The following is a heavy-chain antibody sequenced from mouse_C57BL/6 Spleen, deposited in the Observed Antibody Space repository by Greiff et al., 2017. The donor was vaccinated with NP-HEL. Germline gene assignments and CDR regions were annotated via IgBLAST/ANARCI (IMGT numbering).Heavy chain of an antibody. CDR2: IYPGDGDT. D-gene: IGHD1-1*01. CDR3: ARGTVVGDFDY. V-gene: IGHV1-82*01. Sequence: QVQLQQSGPELVKPGASVKISCKASGYAFSSSWMNWVKQRPGKGLEWIGRIYPGDGDTNYNGKFKGKATLTADKSSSTAYMPLSSLTSEDSAVYFCARGTVVGDFDYWGQGTTLTVSS. J-gene: IGHJ2*01. CDR1: GYAFSSSW.